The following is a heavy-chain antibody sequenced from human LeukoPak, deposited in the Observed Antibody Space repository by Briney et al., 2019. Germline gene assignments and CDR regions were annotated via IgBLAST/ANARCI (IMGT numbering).Heavy chain of an antibody. CDR3: AKIPPPLGGNYYYIDV. J-gene: IGHJ6*03. CDR1: GFTFSSNY. Sequence: GGSLRLSCAASGFTFSSNYMSWVRQAPGKGLEWVSVIYSGGSTYYSDSVKERFTISRDKSKNTPYPQMNSLRTEDTAVYYCAKIPPPLGGNYYYIDVWGKGTTVTVSS. D-gene: IGHD3-16*01. CDR2: IYSGGST. V-gene: IGHV3-53*01.